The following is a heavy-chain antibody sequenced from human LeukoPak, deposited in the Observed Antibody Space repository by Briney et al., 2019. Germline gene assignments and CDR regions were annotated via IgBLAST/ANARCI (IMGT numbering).Heavy chain of an antibody. CDR1: GGSISSSSYY. V-gene: IGHV4-39*07. D-gene: IGHD1-26*01. J-gene: IGHJ4*02. CDR2: IYYSGST. CDR3: ARGEVGAPAGFDY. Sequence: SETLSLTCTVSGGSISSSSYYWSWIRQPPGKGLEWIGSIYYSGSTYYNPSLKSRVTISVDTSKNQFSLKLSSVTAADTAVYYCARGEVGAPAGFDYWGQGTLVTVSS.